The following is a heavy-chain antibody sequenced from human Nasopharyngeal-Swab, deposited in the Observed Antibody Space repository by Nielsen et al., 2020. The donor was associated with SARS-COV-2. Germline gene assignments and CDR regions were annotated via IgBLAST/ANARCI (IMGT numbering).Heavy chain of an antibody. Sequence: GGSLRLSCAASGFTFSTFWMHWVRQVPGKGLEWVSFISRGGESIYYADSVKGRFTISRDNAKNSVYLQMNSLRAEDSAVYYCARGDDTTDYYEPFDSWGQGTLVTVSS. CDR2: ISRGGESI. J-gene: IGHJ4*02. CDR1: GFTFSTFW. CDR3: ARGDDTTDYYEPFDS. D-gene: IGHD3-22*01. V-gene: IGHV3-48*04.